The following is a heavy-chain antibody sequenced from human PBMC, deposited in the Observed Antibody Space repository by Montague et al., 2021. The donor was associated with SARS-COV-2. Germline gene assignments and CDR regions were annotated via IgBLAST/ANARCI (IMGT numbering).Heavy chain of an antibody. J-gene: IGHJ4*02. CDR3: AREFDC. Sequence: SLRLSCAASGFTFSTYWMNWVRQAPGKGLEWGANVNEDGSEEYFVDSVKGRFTISRDNAKNSLFLQMNRLRAEDTAVYYCAREFDCWGQGTLVTVSS. CDR2: VNEDGSEE. V-gene: IGHV3-7*01. CDR1: GFTFSTYW.